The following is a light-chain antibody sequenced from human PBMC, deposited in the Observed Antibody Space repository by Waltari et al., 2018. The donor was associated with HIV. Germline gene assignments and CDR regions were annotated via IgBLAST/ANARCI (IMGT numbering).Light chain of an antibody. CDR3: QHLNSYPIT. V-gene: IGKV1-9*01. CDR1: RGIGNF. Sequence: DIELTQSPSFLSASVGDRVTITCRVSRGIGNFLAWYQQKPGKAPKLLIYGASTLQTGVPSRFSGSGSGTEFTLTLSNLQPEDFAIYYCQHLNSYPITFGQGTRLDIK. CDR2: GAS. J-gene: IGKJ5*01.